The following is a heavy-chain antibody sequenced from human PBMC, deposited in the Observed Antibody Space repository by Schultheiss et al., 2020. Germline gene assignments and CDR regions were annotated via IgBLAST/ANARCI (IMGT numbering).Heavy chain of an antibody. D-gene: IGHD6-13*01. V-gene: IGHV3-23*01. CDR1: AFTFSTYA. Sequence: LSLTCAASAFTFSTYAMNWVRQAPGKGLEWVSAISGSGGSTYYADSVKGRFTISRDNSKNTLYLQMNSLRAEDTAVYYCAKDAHSSSFNYYYYGMDVWGQGTTVTVSS. CDR3: AKDAHSSSFNYYYYGMDV. J-gene: IGHJ6*02. CDR2: ISGSGGST.